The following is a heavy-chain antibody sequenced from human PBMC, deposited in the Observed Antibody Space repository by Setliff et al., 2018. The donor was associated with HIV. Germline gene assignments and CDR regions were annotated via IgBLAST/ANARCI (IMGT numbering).Heavy chain of an antibody. V-gene: IGHV4-39*07. J-gene: IGHJ2*01. CDR2: IYYSGST. CDR1: GGSISSDSYY. D-gene: IGHD3-3*01. Sequence: PSETLSLTCDVSGGSISSDSYYWAWIRQPPGKGLEWIGTIYYSGSTHYNPSLKSRLTISVEMSKNQLSLKLSSVTAADTAVYYCLLWTGYYTYWFFDLWGRGALVTVSS. CDR3: LLWTGYYTYWFFDL.